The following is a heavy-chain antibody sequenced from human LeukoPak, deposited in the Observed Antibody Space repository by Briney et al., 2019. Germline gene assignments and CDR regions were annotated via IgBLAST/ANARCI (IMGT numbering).Heavy chain of an antibody. CDR1: GGTFSSYA. J-gene: IGHJ4*02. Sequence: SVKVSCKASGGTFSSYAISWVRQAPGQGLEWMGGIIPIFGTANYAQKFQGRVTITADKSTSTAYMELSSLRSEGTAVYYCARSAESSSWVEFDYWGQGTLVTVSS. CDR2: IIPIFGTA. V-gene: IGHV1-69*06. CDR3: ARSAESSSWVEFDY. D-gene: IGHD6-13*01.